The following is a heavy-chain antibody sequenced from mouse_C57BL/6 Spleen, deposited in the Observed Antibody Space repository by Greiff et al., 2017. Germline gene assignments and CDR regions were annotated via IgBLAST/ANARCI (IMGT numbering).Heavy chain of an antibody. J-gene: IGHJ2*01. CDR1: GYTFTSYD. D-gene: IGHD2-5*01. CDR3: ARQGAYYSNYGNYFDY. CDR2: IYPRDGST. Sequence: VQLQQSGPELVKPGASVKLSCKASGYTFTSYDINWVKQRPGQGLEWIGWIYPRDGSTKYNEKFKGKATLTVDTSSSTAYMELHSLSSEDSAVYFCARQGAYYSNYGNYFDYWGQGTTLTVSS. V-gene: IGHV1-85*01.